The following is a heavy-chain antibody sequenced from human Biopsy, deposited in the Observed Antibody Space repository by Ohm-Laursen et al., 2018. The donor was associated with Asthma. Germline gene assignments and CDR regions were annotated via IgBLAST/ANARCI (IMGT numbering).Heavy chain of an antibody. D-gene: IGHD6-19*01. CDR1: GGSISSGGYY. V-gene: IGHV4-31*03. Sequence: TLSLTCTVSGGSISSGGYYWSSIRQHPGKGLEWIGYIYYSGSTYYNPSPKSRVTISVDTSKNQLSLKLSSVTAADTAVYYCAREGSSVAGTPYGMDVWGQGTTVTVSS. CDR2: IYYSGST. CDR3: AREGSSVAGTPYGMDV. J-gene: IGHJ6*02.